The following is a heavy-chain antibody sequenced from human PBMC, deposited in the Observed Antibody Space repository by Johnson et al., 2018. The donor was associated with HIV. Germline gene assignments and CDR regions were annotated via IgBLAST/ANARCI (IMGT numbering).Heavy chain of an antibody. J-gene: IGHJ3*01. Sequence: VLLVESGGGLVQPGGSLRLSCAASGFTFSSYWMSWVRQAPGKGLGWVANIQQDGSEKYYVDSVTGRFTISRDNAKNTLYLQMNSLKTEDTAVYYCTTDGRIPVAHHDAFDVWGQGTMVTVSS. CDR1: GFTFSSYW. CDR2: IQQDGSEK. CDR3: TTDGRIPVAHHDAFDV. V-gene: IGHV3-7*05. D-gene: IGHD6-19*01.